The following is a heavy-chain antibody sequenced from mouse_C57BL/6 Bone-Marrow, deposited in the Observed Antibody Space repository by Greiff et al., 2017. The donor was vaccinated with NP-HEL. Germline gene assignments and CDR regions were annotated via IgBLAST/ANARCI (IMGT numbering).Heavy chain of an antibody. J-gene: IGHJ2*01. V-gene: IGHV1-15*01. CDR1: GYTFTDYE. D-gene: IGHD1-1*01. Sequence: VKLQESGAELVRPGASVTLSCKASGYTFTDYEMHWVKQTPVHGLEWIGAIDPETGGTAYNQKFKGKAILTADKSSSTAYMELRSLTSKDYAVYYYTRGEDYYGSSYVGFDYWGQGTTLTVSA. CDR2: IDPETGGT. CDR3: TRGEDYYGSSYVGFDY.